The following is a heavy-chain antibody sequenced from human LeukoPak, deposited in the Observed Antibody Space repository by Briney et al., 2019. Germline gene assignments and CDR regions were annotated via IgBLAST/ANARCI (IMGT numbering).Heavy chain of an antibody. CDR1: GGSFSGYY. CDR3: TRAASSGPLFTYHMDV. D-gene: IGHD3-22*01. Sequence: SETLSLTCGVYGGSFSGYYWSRIRQPPGKGLEWIGEINHSGGTTYNPSLESRVTISVDTSKNQFSLKLTSVTAADTAVYYCTRAASSGPLFTYHMDVWGNGTTVTVSS. CDR2: INHSGGT. J-gene: IGHJ6*03. V-gene: IGHV4-34*01.